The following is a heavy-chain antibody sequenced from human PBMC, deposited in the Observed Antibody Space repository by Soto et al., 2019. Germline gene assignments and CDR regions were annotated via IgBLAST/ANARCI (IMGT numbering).Heavy chain of an antibody. CDR2: INHSGST. D-gene: IGHD2-15*01. Sequence: SETLSLTCAVYGGSFSGYYWSWIRQPPGKGLEWIGEINHSGSTNYNPSLKSRVTISVDTSKNQFSLKLSSVTAADTAVYYFARGRVVVVAARHYNWFDPWGQGTLVTVSS. CDR3: ARGRVVVVAARHYNWFDP. J-gene: IGHJ5*02. V-gene: IGHV4-34*01. CDR1: GGSFSGYY.